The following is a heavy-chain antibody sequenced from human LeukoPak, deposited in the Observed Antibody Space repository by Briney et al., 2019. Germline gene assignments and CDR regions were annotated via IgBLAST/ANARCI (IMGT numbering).Heavy chain of an antibody. CDR2: FIPVFGTA. CDR3: ARDVDDVVVIPAAMDV. Sequence: SVKVSCKASGGTFSNYAISWVRQAPGQRLEWMGGFIPVFGTAHYAQNFQGRVTITADESTSTVYLELSSLRSEDTAVYYCARDVDDVVVIPAAMDVWGQGTAVIVSS. V-gene: IGHV1-69*13. J-gene: IGHJ6*02. CDR1: GGTFSNYA. D-gene: IGHD2-2*01.